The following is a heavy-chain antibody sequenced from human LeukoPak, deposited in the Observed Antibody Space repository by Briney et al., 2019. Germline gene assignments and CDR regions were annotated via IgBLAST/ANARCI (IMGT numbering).Heavy chain of an antibody. J-gene: IGHJ4*02. CDR1: GFTFSSYG. V-gene: IGHV3-30*18. CDR3: AKERGGVVVVAATHGEHYFDY. D-gene: IGHD2-15*01. Sequence: GGSLRLSCAASGFTFSSYGMHWVRQAPGKGLEWVAVISYGGSNKYYADSVKGRFTISRDNSKNTLYLQMNSLRAEDTAVYYCAKERGGVVVVAATHGEHYFDYWGQGTLVTVSS. CDR2: ISYGGSNK.